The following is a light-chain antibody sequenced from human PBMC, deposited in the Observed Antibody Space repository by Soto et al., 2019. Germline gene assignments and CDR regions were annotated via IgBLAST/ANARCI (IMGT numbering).Light chain of an antibody. CDR1: SYDIGSNY. V-gene: IGLV1-47*01. CDR3: AAWDDSLSGLV. CDR2: RNN. J-gene: IGLJ2*01. Sequence: QHVLTQPPSASGTPGQRVTISCSGSSYDIGSNYVYWYQQLPGTAPKLLIYRNNQRPSGVPDRFSGSKSGTSASLAISGLRSEDEADYYCAAWDDSLSGLVFGGGTKLTAL.